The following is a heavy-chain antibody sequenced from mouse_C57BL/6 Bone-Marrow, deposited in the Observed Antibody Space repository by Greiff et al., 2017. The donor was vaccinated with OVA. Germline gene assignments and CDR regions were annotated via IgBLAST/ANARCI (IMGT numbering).Heavy chain of an antibody. CDR1: GYTFTDYY. Sequence: EVQLQQSGPELVKPGASVKISCKASGYTFTDYYMNWVKQSHGKSLEWIGDINPNNGGTSYNQKFKGKATLTVDKSSSTAYMELRSLTSEDSAVYYCARGVVVGAMDYWGQGTSVTVSS. D-gene: IGHD1-3*01. V-gene: IGHV1-26*01. CDR2: INPNNGGT. J-gene: IGHJ4*01. CDR3: ARGVVVGAMDY.